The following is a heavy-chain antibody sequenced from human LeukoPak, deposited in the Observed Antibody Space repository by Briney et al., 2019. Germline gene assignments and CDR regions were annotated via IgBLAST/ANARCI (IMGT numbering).Heavy chain of an antibody. CDR1: GGSISSYY. CDR2: IYYSGST. V-gene: IGHV4-59*01. Sequence: SETLSLTCTVSGGSISSYYWSWIRQPPGKGLEWIGYIYYSGSTNYNPSLKSRVTISVDTSKDQFSLKLSSVTAADTAVYYCARVTDERITMVRGVAFDYWGQGTLVTVSS. J-gene: IGHJ4*02. CDR3: ARVTDERITMVRGVAFDY. D-gene: IGHD3-10*01.